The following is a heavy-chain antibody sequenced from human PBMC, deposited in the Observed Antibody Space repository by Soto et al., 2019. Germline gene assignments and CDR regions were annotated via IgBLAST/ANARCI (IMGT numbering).Heavy chain of an antibody. Sequence: PSETLSLTCTVSGGSISSGGYYWSWIRQHPGKGLEWIGYIYYSGSTYYNPSLKSRVTISVDTSKNQFSLKLSSVTAADTAVYYCARVRGRTIFGVDNWFDPWGQGTLVTVSS. CDR2: IYYSGST. CDR3: ARVRGRTIFGVDNWFDP. J-gene: IGHJ5*02. V-gene: IGHV4-31*03. D-gene: IGHD3-3*01. CDR1: GGSISSGGYY.